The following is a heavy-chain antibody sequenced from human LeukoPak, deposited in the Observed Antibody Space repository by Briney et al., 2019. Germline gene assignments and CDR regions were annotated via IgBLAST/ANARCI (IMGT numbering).Heavy chain of an antibody. CDR1: GFTFSSYG. Sequence: GGSLRLSCAASGFTFSSYGMHWVRQAPGKGLEWVAFIRYDGSNKYYADSVKGRFTISRDKSKNTLYLQMNSLRAEDTAVYYCAKSLHYDILTGSLSYWGQGTLVTVSS. CDR2: IRYDGSNK. J-gene: IGHJ4*02. CDR3: AKSLHYDILTGSLSY. D-gene: IGHD3-9*01. V-gene: IGHV3-30*02.